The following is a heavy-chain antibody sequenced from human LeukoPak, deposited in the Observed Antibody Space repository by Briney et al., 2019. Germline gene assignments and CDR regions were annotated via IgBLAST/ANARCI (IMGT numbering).Heavy chain of an antibody. D-gene: IGHD3-9*01. CDR3: ARANDNYYYYYMDV. V-gene: IGHV3-21*01. Sequence: PGGSLRLSCAASGFTFSRSWMHWVRQAPGKGLEWVSSISSSSSYLYDADSVKGRFTTSRDNAKNSLYLQMNSLRAEDTAVYYCARANDNYYYYYMDVWGKGTTVTIS. CDR1: GFTFSRSW. J-gene: IGHJ6*03. CDR2: ISSSSSYL.